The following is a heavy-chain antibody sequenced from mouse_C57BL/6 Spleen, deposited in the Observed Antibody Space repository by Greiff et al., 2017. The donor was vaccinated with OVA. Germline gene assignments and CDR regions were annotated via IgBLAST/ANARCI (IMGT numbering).Heavy chain of an antibody. V-gene: IGHV5-16*01. Sequence: EVKVEESEGGLVQPGSSMKLSCTASGFTFSDYYMAWVRQVPEKGLEWVANINYDGSSTYYLDSLKSRFIISRDKAKNTLYLQMSSLKSVDTATYYCAREGIYYCGSSYEWYFDVWGTGTTVTVSS. J-gene: IGHJ1*03. CDR2: INYDGSST. D-gene: IGHD1-1*01. CDR3: AREGIYYCGSSYEWYFDV. CDR1: GFTFSDYY.